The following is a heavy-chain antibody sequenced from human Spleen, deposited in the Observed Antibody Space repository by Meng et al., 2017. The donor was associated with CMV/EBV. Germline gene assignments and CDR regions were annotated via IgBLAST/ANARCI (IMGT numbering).Heavy chain of an antibody. Sequence: GESLKISCTASKFTLNTYSMNWVRQAPGKGLEWVSSISGSSSYIYYADSVKGRFTISRDNAKNSLYLQMNRLRAEDTAVYYCSRDLRSLTSIAVGFEPWGQGTLVTVSS. D-gene: IGHD6-19*01. V-gene: IGHV3-21*01. J-gene: IGHJ5*02. CDR1: KFTLNTYS. CDR3: SRDLRSLTSIAVGFEP. CDR2: ISGSSSYI.